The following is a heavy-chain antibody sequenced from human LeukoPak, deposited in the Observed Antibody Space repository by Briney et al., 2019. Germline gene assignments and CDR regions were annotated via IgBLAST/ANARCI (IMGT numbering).Heavy chain of an antibody. V-gene: IGHV4-34*01. CDR2: INPSGRI. D-gene: IGHD3-22*01. CDR1: GGSFSGYY. CDR3: ARGRQEVSMIVVVMTAVSYYLDV. Sequence: SETLSLTCAVYGGSFSGYYWTWIRQAAGKGLEWIGEINPSGRISYNPSLKSRLTISVDASKNQFSLSLRSLTAADTAVYYCARGRQEVSMIVVVMTAVSYYLDVWGKGTTVTVS. J-gene: IGHJ6*03.